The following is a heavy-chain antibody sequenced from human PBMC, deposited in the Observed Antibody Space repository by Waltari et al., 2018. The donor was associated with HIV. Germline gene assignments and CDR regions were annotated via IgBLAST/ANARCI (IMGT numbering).Heavy chain of an antibody. J-gene: IGHJ1*01. D-gene: IGHD2-15*01. Sequence: QVHLIQSALDMTRPGASVTIACKVSGYPLSDFSMQWVRQGPGHRLEWMGGFDPKNGKPVYSQRFWGRVSLAEDTSEDTAYLELNRLTSDDTAVYYCVTLYKQSPLYSNFWGQGTLVTVSP. CDR2: FDPKNGKP. CDR1: GYPLSDFS. V-gene: IGHV1-24*01. CDR3: VTLYKQSPLYSNF.